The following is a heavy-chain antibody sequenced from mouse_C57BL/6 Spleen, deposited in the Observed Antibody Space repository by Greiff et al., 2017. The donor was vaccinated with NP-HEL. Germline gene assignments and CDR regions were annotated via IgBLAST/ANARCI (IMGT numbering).Heavy chain of an antibody. Sequence: EVKLMESGGGLVKPGGSLKLSCAASGFTFSDYGMHWVRQAPEKGLEWVAYISSGSSNIYYADTVKGRFTISRDNAKNTLFLQMTRLRAEDTAMYYGARRGWPKGYYAMDYWGQGTSVTVSS. J-gene: IGHJ4*01. V-gene: IGHV5-17*01. CDR2: ISSGSSNI. CDR3: ARRGWPKGYYAMDY. CDR1: GFTFSDYG. D-gene: IGHD1-1*02.